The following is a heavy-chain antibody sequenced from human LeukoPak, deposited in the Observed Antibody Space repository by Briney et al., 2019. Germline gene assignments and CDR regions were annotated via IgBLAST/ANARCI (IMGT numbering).Heavy chain of an antibody. D-gene: IGHD3-10*01. CDR1: GFTFDSYG. CDR3: ARDRWSGRYYHLDY. J-gene: IGHJ4*02. V-gene: IGHV3-33*08. Sequence: GGSLRLSCAASGFTFDSYGIHWVRQAPVKELEWVAVIWYDGSNKYYADSVKGRFTISRDNSKNTLYLQMNSLRAEDTAVYYCARDRWSGRYYHLDYWGQGTLVTVSS. CDR2: IWYDGSNK.